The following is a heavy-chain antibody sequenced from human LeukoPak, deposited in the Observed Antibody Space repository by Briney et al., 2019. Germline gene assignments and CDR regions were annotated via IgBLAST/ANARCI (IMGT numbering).Heavy chain of an antibody. D-gene: IGHD5-18*01. V-gene: IGHV4-34*01. CDR2: INHSGST. CDR3: ARGVGIQLWIY. CDR1: CESFSVYY. J-gene: IGHJ4*02. Sequence: SETLSLTCAVYCESFSVYYWSWIRQPPGKGLEWIGEINHSGSTNYNPSLKSRVTISVDTSKNQFSLKLSSVTAADTAVYYCARGVGIQLWIYWGQGTLVTVSS.